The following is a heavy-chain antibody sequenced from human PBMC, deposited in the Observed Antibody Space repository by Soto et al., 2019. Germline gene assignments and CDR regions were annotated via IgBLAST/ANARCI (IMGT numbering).Heavy chain of an antibody. CDR2: IWYDGSNK. CDR3: ARDRSTHYFDL. J-gene: IGHJ2*01. V-gene: IGHV3-33*01. CDR1: GFTFSSYG. Sequence: QVQLVESGGGVVQPGRSLRLSCAASGFTFSSYGMHWVRQAPGKGLEWVAVIWYDGSNKYYADSVKGRFTISRDNSKNTLYLQMNSLRAEDTAVYYCARDRSTHYFDLWGRGTLVTVSS.